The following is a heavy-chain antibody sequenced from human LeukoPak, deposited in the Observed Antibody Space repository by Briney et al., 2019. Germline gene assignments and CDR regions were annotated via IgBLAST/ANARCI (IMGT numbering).Heavy chain of an antibody. CDR3: ARDFSGYGRADY. Sequence: SETLSLTCTVSDGSISSGFYYWSWIRQPPGKGLEWIGYIYHTGSTYYNPSLKSRVTMSIDKSKNQFSLKLSSVTAADTAVYYCARDFSGYGRADYWGQGTLVTVSS. V-gene: IGHV4-30-2*01. CDR1: DGSISSGFYY. CDR2: IYHTGST. D-gene: IGHD5-12*01. J-gene: IGHJ4*02.